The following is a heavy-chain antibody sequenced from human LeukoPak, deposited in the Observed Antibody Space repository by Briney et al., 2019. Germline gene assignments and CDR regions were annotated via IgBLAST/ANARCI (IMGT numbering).Heavy chain of an antibody. CDR2: ISYDGSNK. CDR1: GFTFSSYG. J-gene: IGHJ1*01. Sequence: GGSLRLSCAASGFTFSSYGVHWVRQAPGKGLEWVAVISYDGSNKYYADSVKGRFTISRDNSKNTLYLQMNSLRAEDTAVYYCAKDGSIQGYCSGGSCYSEYFQHWGQGTLVTVSS. V-gene: IGHV3-30*18. CDR3: AKDGSIQGYCSGGSCYSEYFQH. D-gene: IGHD2-15*01.